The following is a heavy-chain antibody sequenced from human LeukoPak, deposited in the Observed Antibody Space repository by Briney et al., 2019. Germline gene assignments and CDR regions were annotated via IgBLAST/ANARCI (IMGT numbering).Heavy chain of an antibody. Sequence: SETLSLTCAVYGGSFSGYFWSWSRQPPGKGLEWIGEINHSGSTNYNPSLKSRVTISVDTSKNQFSLKLSSVTAADTAVYYCARGPLYYYDGSDYSFGYLFDYWGQGTLVTVCS. J-gene: IGHJ4*02. CDR3: ARGPLYYYDGSDYSFGYLFDY. D-gene: IGHD3-22*01. V-gene: IGHV4-34*01. CDR1: GGSFSGYF. CDR2: INHSGST.